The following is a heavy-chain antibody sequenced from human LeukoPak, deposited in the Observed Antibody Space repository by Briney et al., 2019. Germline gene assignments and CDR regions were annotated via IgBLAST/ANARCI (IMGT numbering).Heavy chain of an antibody. J-gene: IGHJ4*02. CDR2: ISGDAGSI. V-gene: IGHV3-23*01. D-gene: IGHD4/OR15-4a*01. Sequence: PGGSLRLSCAASGFIFSNYAMTWVRQAPGKGLEWVSSISGDAGSIHYIDSVRGRFTISRDNSKNTLFLQMNSLRAEDTGMYYCAKYGAPGWSGYCDYWGQGTLVTVSS. CDR1: GFIFSNYA. CDR3: AKYGAPGWSGYCDY.